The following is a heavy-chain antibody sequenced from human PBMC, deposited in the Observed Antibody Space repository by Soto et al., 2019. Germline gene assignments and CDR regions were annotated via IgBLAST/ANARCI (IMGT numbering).Heavy chain of an antibody. CDR1: GGSISSSSYY. Sequence: PSETLSLTCTVSGGSISSSSYYWGWIRQPPGKGLEWIGSIYYSGSTYYNPSLKSRVTISVDTSKKQFSLKLSSVTAADTAVYYCARHVGLNAYGDYGLHNWFDPWGQGTLVTVSS. D-gene: IGHD4-17*01. CDR2: IYYSGST. V-gene: IGHV4-39*01. J-gene: IGHJ5*02. CDR3: ARHVGLNAYGDYGLHNWFDP.